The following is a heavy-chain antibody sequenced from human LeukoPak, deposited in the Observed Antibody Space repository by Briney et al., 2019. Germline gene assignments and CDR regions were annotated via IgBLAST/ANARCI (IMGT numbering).Heavy chain of an antibody. V-gene: IGHV1-18*01. D-gene: IGHD6-13*01. CDR3: TRGPIAAAGSPLFY. Sequence: ASVKVSCKASGYTFTSYGITWVRQAPGQGLEWMGWISAYNGNTKYTQKLQGRVTMTTDTSTSTAYMELRSLRSDDTAVYYCTRGPIAAAGSPLFYWGQGTLVTVSS. CDR2: ISAYNGNT. CDR1: GYTFTSYG. J-gene: IGHJ4*02.